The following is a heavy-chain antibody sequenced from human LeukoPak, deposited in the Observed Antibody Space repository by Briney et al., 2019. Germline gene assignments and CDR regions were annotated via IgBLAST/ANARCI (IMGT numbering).Heavy chain of an antibody. CDR3: ASREGYYDSSGDAFDI. CDR2: IIPIFGTA. D-gene: IGHD3-22*01. CDR1: GGTFSSYA. Sequence: ASVKVSCKASGGTFSSYAISWVRQAPGQGLEWMGGIIPIFGTANYAQKFQGRVTITADKSTSTAYMELSSLRSEDTAVYYCASREGYYDSSGDAFDIWGQGTMVTVSS. V-gene: IGHV1-69*06. J-gene: IGHJ3*02.